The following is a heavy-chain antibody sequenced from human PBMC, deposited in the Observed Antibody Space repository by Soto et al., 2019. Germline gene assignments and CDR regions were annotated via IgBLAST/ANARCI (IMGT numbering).Heavy chain of an antibody. CDR2: IKTDGSEK. CDR3: ASSMGREGNDY. Sequence: EVQLVESGGGLVQPGGSLRLSCAASGFTFSDYWMSWVRQAPGKGLECVANIKTDGSEKYYVDPVKGRFTISRDNAKNTLYLQMNSRRAEDTDVYYSASSMGREGNDYWGQGTLVAVSS. V-gene: IGHV3-7*05. CDR1: GFTFSDYW. J-gene: IGHJ4*02. D-gene: IGHD3-10*01.